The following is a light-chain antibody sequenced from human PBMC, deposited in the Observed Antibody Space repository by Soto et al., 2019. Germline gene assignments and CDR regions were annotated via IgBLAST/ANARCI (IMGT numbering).Light chain of an antibody. CDR1: QSVSSY. Sequence: EIVLTQSPATLSLSTGERATLSCRASQSVSSYLAWYQQKPGQAPTLLIYDASNRATGIPARFSGSGSGTDFTLTISSLEPEEVAVYYCQQRTNWPPITFGEGTRLEIK. CDR2: DAS. CDR3: QQRTNWPPIT. J-gene: IGKJ5*01. V-gene: IGKV3-11*01.